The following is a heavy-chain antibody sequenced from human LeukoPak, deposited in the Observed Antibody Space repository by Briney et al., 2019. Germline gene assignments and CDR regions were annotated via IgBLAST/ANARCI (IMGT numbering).Heavy chain of an antibody. J-gene: IGHJ5*02. V-gene: IGHV1-2*02. CDR1: GYTFTGYY. CDR3: ARIASSSPGSGWFDP. Sequence: ASVKVSCKASGYTFTGYYMHWVRQAPRQGLEWMGWINPNSGGTNYAQKFQGRVTMTRDTSISTAYMELSRLRSDDTAVYYCARIASSSPGSGWFDPWGQGTLATVSS. CDR2: INPNSGGT. D-gene: IGHD6-6*01.